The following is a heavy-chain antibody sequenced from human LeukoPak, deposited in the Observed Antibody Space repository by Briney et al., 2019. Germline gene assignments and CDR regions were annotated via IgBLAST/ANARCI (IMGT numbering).Heavy chain of an antibody. D-gene: IGHD3-16*02. CDR2: ISAYNGNT. Sequence: GASXKVSCKASGYTFTSYGISWVRQAPGQGLEWMGWISAYNGNTNYAQKLQGRVTMTTDTSTSTAYMELRSLRSDDTAVYYCATKTEITFGGVIVIPVWGQGTLVTVSS. CDR1: GYTFTSYG. CDR3: ATKTEITFGGVIVIPV. J-gene: IGHJ4*02. V-gene: IGHV1-18*01.